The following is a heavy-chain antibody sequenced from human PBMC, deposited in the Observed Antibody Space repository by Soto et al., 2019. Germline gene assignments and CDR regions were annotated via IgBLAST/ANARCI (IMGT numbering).Heavy chain of an antibody. CDR2: IYHNGGT. D-gene: IGHD5-12*01. CDR1: VDSISSGGYY. V-gene: IGHV4-30-2*01. CDR3: ARLDGYNSFDY. J-gene: IGHJ4*02. Sequence: PSETLSVTGAVSVDSISSGGYYWSWFRQPPGKGLEWIGYIYHNGGTYYNPSLKSRVTISVDRSKNQFSLKLSSVTAADAAVYYCARLDGYNSFDYWGQGTLVTVSS.